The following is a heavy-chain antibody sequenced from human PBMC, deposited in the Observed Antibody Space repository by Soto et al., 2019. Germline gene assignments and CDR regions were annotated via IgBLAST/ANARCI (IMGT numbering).Heavy chain of an antibody. J-gene: IGHJ4*02. V-gene: IGHV4-59*01. D-gene: IGHD2-15*01. CDR1: DDSIRGYY. Sequence: PSETLSLTCTVSDDSIRGYYWSWIRQSPGKQLDWIGHICYTGTTNYSPSLKSRVTMSIDTSQNQFSLRLSSITAADTAIYYCARTTIIAAARYFDSWGPGTLVTVSS. CDR3: ARTTIIAAARYFDS. CDR2: ICYTGTT.